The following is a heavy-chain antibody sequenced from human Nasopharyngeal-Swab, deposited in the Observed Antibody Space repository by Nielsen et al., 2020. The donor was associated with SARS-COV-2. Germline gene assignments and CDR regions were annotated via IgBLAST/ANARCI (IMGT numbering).Heavy chain of an antibody. D-gene: IGHD6-13*01. CDR2: FYHSGST. CDR1: GVSINTYS. Sequence: SETLSLPCTVSGVSINTYSWTWIRQSPGKGREWFGYFYHSGSTNYNASLSSRVTISPETSKNQFSLQLRSVTAADTAVYYGAREQSSSWYGRWFAPWGQGTLVTVSS. CDR3: AREQSSSWYGRWFAP. V-gene: IGHV4-59*01. J-gene: IGHJ5*02.